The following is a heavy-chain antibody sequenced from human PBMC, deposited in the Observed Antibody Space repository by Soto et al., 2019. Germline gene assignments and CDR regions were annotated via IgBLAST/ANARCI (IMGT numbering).Heavy chain of an antibody. Sequence: PSETLSLTCTVSGGSISSYYWTWIRQPPGKGLEWVGYVYYSGTTYYNTSLQSRVTISVDTSKNQFSLKVKSVTAADTAIYYCARAGSTWRYFFDYWGQGSLVTVSS. CDR3: ARAGSTWRYFFDY. J-gene: IGHJ4*02. D-gene: IGHD6-13*01. CDR1: GGSISSYY. V-gene: IGHV4-59*01. CDR2: VYYSGTT.